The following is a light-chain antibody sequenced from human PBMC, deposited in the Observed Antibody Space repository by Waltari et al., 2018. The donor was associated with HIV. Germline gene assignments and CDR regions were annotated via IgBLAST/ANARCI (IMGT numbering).Light chain of an antibody. Sequence: QSVLTQPPSVSAAPGQKVTISCSGSSSNIGKNFVSWFKQLPGTAPKLLIYDNNKLPSGIPDRFSGSKSGTSATLGITGLQTGDEADYYCGTWDSSLSGVVFGGGTKLTVL. J-gene: IGLJ2*01. CDR2: DNN. CDR3: GTWDSSLSGVV. V-gene: IGLV1-51*01. CDR1: SSNIGKNF.